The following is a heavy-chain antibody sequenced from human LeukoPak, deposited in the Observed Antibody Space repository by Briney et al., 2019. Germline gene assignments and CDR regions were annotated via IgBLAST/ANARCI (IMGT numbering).Heavy chain of an antibody. J-gene: IGHJ4*02. V-gene: IGHV3-30-3*01. CDR2: ISYDGSNK. CDR1: GFTFSSYA. D-gene: IGHD3-3*01. CDR3: ARDYDYYFDY. Sequence: GGSLRLSCAASGFTFSSYAMHWVRQAPGKGLEWVAVISYDGSNKYYADSVKGRFTISRDNSKNTLYLQMNSLRAEDTAVYYCARDYDYYFDYWGQGTLVTVSS.